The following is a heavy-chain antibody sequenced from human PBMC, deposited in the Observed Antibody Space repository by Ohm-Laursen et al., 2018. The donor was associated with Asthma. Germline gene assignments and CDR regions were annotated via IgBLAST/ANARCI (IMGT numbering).Heavy chain of an antibody. Sequence: SLRLSCAASGFTFSRNWMNWVRQVPGKGLEWVANIKYDGSESSYVDSVKGRFTISRDNAKNSLLLHMNGLRVEDTAVYYCARKAMSRQIDYWGQGTLVTVSS. V-gene: IGHV3-7*01. D-gene: IGHD2-2*01. CDR3: ARKAMSRQIDY. CDR1: GFTFSRNW. J-gene: IGHJ4*02. CDR2: IKYDGSES.